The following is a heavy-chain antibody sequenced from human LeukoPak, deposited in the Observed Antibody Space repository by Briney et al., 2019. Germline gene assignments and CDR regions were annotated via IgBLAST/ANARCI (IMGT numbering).Heavy chain of an antibody. CDR1: GVSISGFY. V-gene: IGHV4-4*08. J-gene: IGHJ4*02. Sequence: SETLSLTCTVSGVSISGFYWNWVRQPPRKGLEWVGYSHTGGSISSNPSLNSRVAFSMDTSKNQVSLRLNSVTATDTAVYYCARRRGGFGEGEFDYWGQGIPVTVST. CDR3: ARRRGGFGEGEFDY. D-gene: IGHD3-10*01. CDR2: SHTGGSI.